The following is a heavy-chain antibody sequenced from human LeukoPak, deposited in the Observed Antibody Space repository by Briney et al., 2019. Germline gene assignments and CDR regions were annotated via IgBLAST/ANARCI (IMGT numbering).Heavy chain of an antibody. CDR3: ARDPNWGSGY. CDR2: IGLSDDST. V-gene: IGHV3-23*01. J-gene: IGHJ4*02. CDR1: GFTFSTYG. Sequence: GGSLRLSCAASGFTFSTYGMIWVRHAPGKGLEFVSTIGLSDDSTNYADSVKGRFTVSRDNSKNTLYLLMNSLRAEDTARYYCARDPNWGSGYWGQGTLVTVSS. D-gene: IGHD7-27*01.